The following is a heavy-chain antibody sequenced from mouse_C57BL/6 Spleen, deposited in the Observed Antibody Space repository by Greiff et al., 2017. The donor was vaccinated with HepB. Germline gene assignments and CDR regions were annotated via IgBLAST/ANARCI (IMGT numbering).Heavy chain of an antibody. CDR1: GYSFTGYY. CDR3: ARRGYYGSSYDWYFDV. V-gene: IGHV1-42*01. D-gene: IGHD1-1*01. J-gene: IGHJ1*03. CDR2: INPSTGGT. Sequence: VQLKQSGPELVKPGASVKISCKASGYSFTGYYMNWVKQSPEKSLEWIGEINPSTGGTTYNQKFKAKATLTVDKSSSTAYMQLKSLTSEDSAVYYCARRGYYGSSYDWYFDVWGTGTTVTVSS.